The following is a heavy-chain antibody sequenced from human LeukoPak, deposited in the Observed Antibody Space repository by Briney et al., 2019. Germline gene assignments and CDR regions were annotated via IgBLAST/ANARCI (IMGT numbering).Heavy chain of an antibody. CDR2: INPNSGRT. J-gene: IGHJ5*02. CDR1: GYTFTGYY. V-gene: IGHV1-2*02. Sequence: GASVKVSCTASGYTFTGYYMHWVRQAPGQGLEWMGWINPNSGRTNYAQKFQGRVTMTRDTSISTAYMELSRLRSDDTAVYYCARDSDIVVVPAGLWWFDPWGQGTLVTVSS. D-gene: IGHD2-2*01. CDR3: ARDSDIVVVPAGLWWFDP.